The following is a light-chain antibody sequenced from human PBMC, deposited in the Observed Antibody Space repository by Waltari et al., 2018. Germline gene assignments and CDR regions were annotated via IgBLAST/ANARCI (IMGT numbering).Light chain of an antibody. CDR3: QSYDSSLSGWRV. Sequence: QSVLTQPPSVSGAPGQRVTISCTGGSSNIGADYDVHWYQQLPGTAPKLLIFETTNRPSGVPNRVACAKSGTSAFLAITGLQPEDEADYYCQSYDSSLSGWRVFGTGTKVTVL. CDR1: SSNIGADYD. CDR2: ETT. V-gene: IGLV1-40*01. J-gene: IGLJ1*01.